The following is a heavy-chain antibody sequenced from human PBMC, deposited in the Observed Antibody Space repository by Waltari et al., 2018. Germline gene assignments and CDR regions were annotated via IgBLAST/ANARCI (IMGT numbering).Heavy chain of an antibody. D-gene: IGHD3-16*02. CDR1: VGTFSSSA. V-gene: IGHV1-69*08. CDR2: IIPIFGTA. CDR3: ASVSGLSLLLPNDY. J-gene: IGHJ4*02. Sequence: QVQLVPSGDEVPKPGSSVKVSCQASVGTFSSSAISWVAQAPGQGLEWMGRIIPIFGTANYAQKFQGRVTITADKSTSTAYMELSSLRSEDTAVYDCASVSGLSLLLPNDYWGQGTLVTVSS.